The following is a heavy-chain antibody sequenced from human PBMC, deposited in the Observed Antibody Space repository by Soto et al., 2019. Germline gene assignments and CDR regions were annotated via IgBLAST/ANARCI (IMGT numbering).Heavy chain of an antibody. Sequence: QVQLQQWGAGLLKPSETLSLTCAVYGGSFSGYYWSWIRQPPGKGLEWIGEINHSGSTNYNPSLKSRVTISVDTSKNQFSLKLSSVTAADTAVYYCARGPDHSQIRIAAAGSGLAPYYYYGMDVW. V-gene: IGHV4-34*01. J-gene: IGHJ6*01. D-gene: IGHD6-13*01. CDR2: INHSGST. CDR3: ARGPDHSQIRIAAAGSGLAPYYYYGMDV. CDR1: GGSFSGYY.